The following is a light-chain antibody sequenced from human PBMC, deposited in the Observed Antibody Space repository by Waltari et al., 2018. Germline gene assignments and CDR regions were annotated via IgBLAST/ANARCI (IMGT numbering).Light chain of an antibody. V-gene: IGLV4-69*01. CDR2: VNSDGSH. J-gene: IGLJ3*02. Sequence: QLVLTQSPSASASLGASVKLTCTLSSGHSSNVIAWRQQQPENGPRYLMKVNSDGSHRKGDEIPGRFSGSSSGAERYLTLSNLQSEDEADYYCQTGGHGTWVFGGGTKLTVL. CDR3: QTGGHGTWV. CDR1: SGHSSNV.